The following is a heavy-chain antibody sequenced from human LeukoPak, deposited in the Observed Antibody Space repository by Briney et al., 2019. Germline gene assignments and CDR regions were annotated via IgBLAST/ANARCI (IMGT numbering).Heavy chain of an antibody. J-gene: IGHJ5*02. CDR3: AGGAVRGVISVWFDP. CDR2: ISSSSSYI. V-gene: IGHV3-21*01. CDR1: GFTFSSYS. Sequence: GGSLRLSCAASGFTFSSYSMNWVRQAPGKGLEWVSSISSSSSYIYYADSVKGRFTISRDNAKNSLYLQMNSLRAEDTAVYYCAGGAVRGVISVWFDPWGQGTLVTASS. D-gene: IGHD3-10*01.